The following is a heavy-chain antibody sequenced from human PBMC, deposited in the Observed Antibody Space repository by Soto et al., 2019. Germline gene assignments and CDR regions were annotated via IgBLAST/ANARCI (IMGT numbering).Heavy chain of an antibody. Sequence: PWGSLRLSCAASGFTFSNAWMSWVRQAPTKRLEWVGRIKSKTDGGTTDYAAPVKGRFSISRDDSKNTLYLQMNSLKTEDAAVYYCTTDLLTPGIEWEIRGGYWGKGSLVTVCS. V-gene: IGHV3-15*01. CDR2: IKSKTDGGTT. D-gene: IGHD1-26*01. CDR1: GFTFSNAW. J-gene: IGHJ4*02. CDR3: TTDLLTPGIEWEIRGGY.